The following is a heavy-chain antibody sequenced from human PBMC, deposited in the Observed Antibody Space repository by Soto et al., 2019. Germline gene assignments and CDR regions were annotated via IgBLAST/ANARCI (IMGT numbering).Heavy chain of an antibody. CDR3: ARWWSGSRQGFDT. D-gene: IGHD3-3*01. CDR1: GGSISSGDYY. J-gene: IGHJ5*02. CDR2: IYYSGST. V-gene: IGHV4-31*03. Sequence: QVQLQESGPGLVKPSQTLSLTCTVSGGSISSGDYYWSWIRQHPGKGLEWIGYIYYSGSTYYNPSPKSRVTLSVDTSKNQFSLKLSSVTAADTAVYYCARWWSGSRQGFDTWGQGTLVTVSS.